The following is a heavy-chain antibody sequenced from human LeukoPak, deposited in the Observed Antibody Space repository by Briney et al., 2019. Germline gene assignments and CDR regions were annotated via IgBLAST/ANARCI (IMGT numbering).Heavy chain of an antibody. CDR2: IIPIFGTA. J-gene: IGHJ6*03. V-gene: IGHV1-69*05. CDR1: GYTFTGYY. D-gene: IGHD6-6*01. CDR3: ALRGGNSSSDYYYYYYMDV. Sequence: GASVKVSCKASGYTFTGYYMHWVRQAPGQGLEWMGGIIPIFGTANYAQKFQGRVTITTDESTSTAYMELSSLRSEDTAVYYCALRGGNSSSDYYYYYYMDVWGKGTTVTVSS.